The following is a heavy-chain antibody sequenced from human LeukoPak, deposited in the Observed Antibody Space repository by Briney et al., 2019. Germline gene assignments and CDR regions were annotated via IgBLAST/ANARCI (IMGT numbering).Heavy chain of an antibody. V-gene: IGHV1-69*04. CDR1: GGTFSSYA. CDR3: ARDTMSGYYRGLYYFDY. J-gene: IGHJ4*02. D-gene: IGHD5-12*01. CDR2: IIPILGIA. Sequence: SVKVSCKASGGTFSSYAISWVRQAPGQGLEWMGRIIPILGIANYAQKFQGRVTITADKSTSKAYMELSSLRSEDTAVYYCARDTMSGYYRGLYYFDYWGQGTLVTVSS.